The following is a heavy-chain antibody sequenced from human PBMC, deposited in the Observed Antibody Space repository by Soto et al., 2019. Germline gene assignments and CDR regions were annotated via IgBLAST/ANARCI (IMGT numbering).Heavy chain of an antibody. CDR3: ARRLVTYDKSGTRYWYFDL. CDR1: GYTFTSYD. Sequence: GASVKVSCKASGYTFTSYDIHWVRQANGQGLEWMAWMNPDNVNSVYAQKFQGRVTMTRNTSISTAYMELSSLRSEDTAVYYCARRLVTYDKSGTRYWYFDLWGRGTLVTVSS. J-gene: IGHJ2*01. D-gene: IGHD3-22*01. V-gene: IGHV1-8*01. CDR2: MNPDNVNS.